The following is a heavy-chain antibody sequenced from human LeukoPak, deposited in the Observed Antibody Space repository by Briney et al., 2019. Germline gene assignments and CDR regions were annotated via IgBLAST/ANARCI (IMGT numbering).Heavy chain of an antibody. J-gene: IGHJ3*02. CDR2: IDPSDSYT. Sequence: GEPLKISCKGSGYSFTSYWITWVRQMPGKGLECMGRIDPSDSYTNYSPSFQGHVTISTDKSISTAYLQWSSLKASDTAIYYCARLGHYYGSGSYYLGAFDIWGQGTMVTVSS. CDR3: ARLGHYYGSGSYYLGAFDI. V-gene: IGHV5-10-1*01. CDR1: GYSFTSYW. D-gene: IGHD3-10*01.